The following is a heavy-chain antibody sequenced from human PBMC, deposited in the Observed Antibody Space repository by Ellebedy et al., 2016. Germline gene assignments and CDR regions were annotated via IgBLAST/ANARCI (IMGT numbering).Heavy chain of an antibody. Sequence: GGSLRLSXAASGFTFNSYGMHWVRQAPGKGLEWVAAISYDGSNKYYAESVKGRFTISRDNSKNTLYLQMNSLRAEDTAVYYCAKVHLAVFYASGKDWFDPWGQGTLVTVSS. CDR2: ISYDGSNK. CDR3: AKVHLAVFYASGKDWFDP. J-gene: IGHJ5*02. V-gene: IGHV3-30*18. CDR1: GFTFNSYG. D-gene: IGHD3-10*01.